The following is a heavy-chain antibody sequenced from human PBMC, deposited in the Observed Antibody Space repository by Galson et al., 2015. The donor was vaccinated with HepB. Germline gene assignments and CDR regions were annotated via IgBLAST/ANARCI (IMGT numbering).Heavy chain of an antibody. D-gene: IGHD3-3*01. CDR1: GYTFTSYY. V-gene: IGHV1-46*01. CDR2: INPSGGST. CDR3: ARAGSGGGFWSGFDY. Sequence: SVKVSCKASGYTFTSYYMRWVRQAPGQGLEWMGIINPSGGSTSYAQKFQGRVTMTRDTSTSTVYMELSSLRSEDTAVYYCARAGSGGGFWSGFDYWGQGTLVTVSS. J-gene: IGHJ4*02.